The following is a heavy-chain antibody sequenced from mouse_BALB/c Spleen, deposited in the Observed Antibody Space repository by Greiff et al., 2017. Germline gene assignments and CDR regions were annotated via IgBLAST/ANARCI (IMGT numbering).Heavy chain of an antibody. V-gene: IGHV2-6-7*01. CDR3: ARDGGSSGYWFAY. D-gene: IGHD3-1*01. CDR1: GFSLTGYG. CDR2: IWGDGST. Sequence: VQLQQSGPGLVAPSQSLSITCTVSGFSLTGYGVNWVRQPPGKGLEWLGMIWGDGSTDYNSALKSRLSISKDNSKSQVFLKMNSLQTDDTARYYCARDGGSSGYWFAYWGQGTLVTVSA. J-gene: IGHJ3*01.